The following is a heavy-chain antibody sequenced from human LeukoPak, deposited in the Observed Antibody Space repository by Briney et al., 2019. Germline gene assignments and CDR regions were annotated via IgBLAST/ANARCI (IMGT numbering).Heavy chain of an antibody. D-gene: IGHD6-13*01. CDR3: AKDIGTGGTGWYFDL. Sequence: PGRSLRLSCAASGFGFTFSSYGMHWVRQAPGKGLEWVAVISNNGSDTYYADSVKGRFTISRDNAKNSLYLQMNSLRAEDTALYYCAKDIGTGGTGWYFDLWGRGTLVTVSS. CDR2: ISNNGSDT. CDR1: GFGFTFSSYG. J-gene: IGHJ2*01. V-gene: IGHV3-30*18.